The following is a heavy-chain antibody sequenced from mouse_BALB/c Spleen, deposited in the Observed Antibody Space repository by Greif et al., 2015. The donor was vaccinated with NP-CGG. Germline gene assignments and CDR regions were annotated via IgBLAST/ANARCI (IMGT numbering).Heavy chain of an antibody. V-gene: IGHV14-1*02. D-gene: IGHD2-2*01. J-gene: IGHJ2*01. CDR2: IDPENGNT. CDR3: ASCGYDPYFDY. Sequence: EVMLVESGAELVRPGALVKLSCKASGFNIKDYYMHWVKQRPEQGLEWIGWIDPENGNTIYDPKFQGKASITADTSSNTAYLQLSSLTSEDTAVYYCASCGYDPYFDYWGQGTTLTVSS. CDR1: GFNIKDYY.